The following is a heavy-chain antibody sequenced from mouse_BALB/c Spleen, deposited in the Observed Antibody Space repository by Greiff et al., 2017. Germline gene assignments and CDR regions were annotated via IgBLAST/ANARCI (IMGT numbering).Heavy chain of an antibody. Sequence: DVMLVESGGGLVQPGGSLKLSCAASGFTFSSYGMSWVRQTPDKRLELVATINSNGGSTYYPDSVKGRFTISRDNAKNTLYLQMSSLKSEDTAMYYCARAYYRYAYAMDYWGQGTSVTVSS. CDR2: INSNGGST. V-gene: IGHV5-6-3*01. J-gene: IGHJ4*01. CDR3: ARAYYRYAYAMDY. D-gene: IGHD2-14*01. CDR1: GFTFSSYG.